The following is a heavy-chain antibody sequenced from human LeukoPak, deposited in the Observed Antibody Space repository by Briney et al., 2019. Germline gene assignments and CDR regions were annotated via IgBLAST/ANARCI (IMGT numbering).Heavy chain of an antibody. D-gene: IGHD1-20*01. CDR3: ARGGWTITDYDY. V-gene: IGHV1-18*04. CDR1: GYTFSNYS. Sequence: ASVKVSCKASGYTFSNYSMSWVRQAPGQGLEWMGWISGSSDNTNYAQKVQGRVTMTTDTSTSTAYMELRSLRSDDTAVYYCARGGWTITDYDYWGQGTLVTVSS. CDR2: ISGSSDNT. J-gene: IGHJ4*02.